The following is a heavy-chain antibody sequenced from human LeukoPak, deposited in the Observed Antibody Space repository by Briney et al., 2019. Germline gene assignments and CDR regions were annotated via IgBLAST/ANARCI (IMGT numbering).Heavy chain of an antibody. D-gene: IGHD1-26*01. CDR2: ISGSGDST. V-gene: IGHV3-23*01. CDR1: GFTFSNYV. Sequence: GGSLRLSCAASGFTFSNYVMSWVRQAPGKGLEWVSGISGSGDSTYYADSVKGRFTISRDNSKNTLYLQMNSLRAEDTAVYYCAKGGKWDVTPFDYWGQGTLVTVSS. J-gene: IGHJ4*02. CDR3: AKGGKWDVTPFDY.